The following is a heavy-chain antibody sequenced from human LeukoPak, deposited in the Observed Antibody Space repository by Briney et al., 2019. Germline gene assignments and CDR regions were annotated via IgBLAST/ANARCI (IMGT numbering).Heavy chain of an antibody. V-gene: IGHV3-7*01. Sequence: PGGSLRLSCAASGFTFSSYWMSWVRQAPGKGLEWVANIKQDGSEKYYVDSVKGRFTISRDNAKNSLYLQMNSLRAEDTAVYYCASSRFGELLGRFDYWGQGTLVTVSS. CDR2: IKQDGSEK. CDR3: ASSRFGELLGRFDY. D-gene: IGHD3-10*01. J-gene: IGHJ4*02. CDR1: GFTFSSYW.